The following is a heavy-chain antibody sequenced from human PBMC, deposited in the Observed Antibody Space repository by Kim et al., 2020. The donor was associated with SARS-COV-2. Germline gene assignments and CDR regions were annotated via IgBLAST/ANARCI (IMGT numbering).Heavy chain of an antibody. J-gene: IGHJ4*02. CDR3: ARGISSSGWILEY. V-gene: IGHV1-3*01. Sequence: ASVKVSCKASGYTFGTYSLHWVRQAPGQRLEWMGWINADNGNTKCSQNFQGRVTITRDTSASTAYMELSSLRFEDTAVYYCARGISSSGWILEYWGQGTL. CDR1: GYTFGTYS. CDR2: INADNGNT. D-gene: IGHD6-25*01.